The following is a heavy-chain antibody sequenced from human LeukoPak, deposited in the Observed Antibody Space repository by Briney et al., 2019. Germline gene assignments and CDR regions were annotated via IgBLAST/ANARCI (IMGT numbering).Heavy chain of an antibody. J-gene: IGHJ2*01. V-gene: IGHV4-61*01. CDR3: ASEYRSDSYFDL. Sequence: PSETLSLTCDVSGGSVSRSNYYWTWIRQPPGKGLEWIGYIYYSGSTYYNPSLKSRVTISIDTSKNQFSLKLSSVTAADTAAYYCASEYRSDSYFDLWGRGTLVTVSS. CDR1: GGSVSRSNYY. CDR2: IYYSGST. D-gene: IGHD6-19*01.